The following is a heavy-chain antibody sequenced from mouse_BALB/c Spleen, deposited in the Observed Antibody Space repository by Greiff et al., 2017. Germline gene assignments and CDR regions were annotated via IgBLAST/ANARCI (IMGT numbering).Heavy chain of an antibody. Sequence: DVKLVESGGGLVQPGGSLKLSCAASGFTFSSYTMSWVRQTPEKRLEWVAYISNGGGSTYYPDTVKGRFTISRDNAKNTLYLQMSSLKSEDTAMYYCARHRSYGNLFDYWGQGTTLTVSS. J-gene: IGHJ2*01. CDR3: ARHRSYGNLFDY. V-gene: IGHV5-12-2*01. CDR1: GFTFSSYT. CDR2: ISNGGGST. D-gene: IGHD2-10*02.